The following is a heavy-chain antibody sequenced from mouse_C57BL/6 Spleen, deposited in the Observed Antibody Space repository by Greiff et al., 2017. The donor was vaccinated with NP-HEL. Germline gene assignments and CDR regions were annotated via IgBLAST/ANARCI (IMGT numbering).Heavy chain of an antibody. J-gene: IGHJ2*01. D-gene: IGHD2-4*01. CDR1: GYTFTSYW. V-gene: IGHV1-72*01. CDR2: IDPNSGGT. CDR3: AREMGYDYDASYYFDY. Sequence: QVQLQQPGAELVKPGASVKLSCKASGYTFTSYWMHWVKQRPGRGLEWIGRIDPNSGGTKYNEKFKSKATLTVDKPSSTAYMQLSSLTSEDSAVYYCAREMGYDYDASYYFDYWGQGTTLTVSS.